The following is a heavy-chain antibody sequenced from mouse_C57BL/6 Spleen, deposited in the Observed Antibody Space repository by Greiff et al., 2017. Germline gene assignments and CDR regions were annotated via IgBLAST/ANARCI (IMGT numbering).Heavy chain of an antibody. D-gene: IGHD2-1*01. CDR3: TMGGNYDLDY. Sequence: EVQLQQSGAELVRPGASVKLSCTASGFNIKDYYMHWVKQRPEQGLEWIGRIGPEDGDTEYAPKFQGKGTMAADTSSNTAYLQLSGLTSEDTAVYYCTMGGNYDLDYWGQGTTLTVSS. CDR2: IGPEDGDT. J-gene: IGHJ2*01. CDR1: GFNIKDYY. V-gene: IGHV14-1*01.